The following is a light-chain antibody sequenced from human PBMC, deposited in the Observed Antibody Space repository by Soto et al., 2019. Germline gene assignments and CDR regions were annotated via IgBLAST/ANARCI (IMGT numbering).Light chain of an antibody. J-gene: IGKJ1*01. V-gene: IGKV3-11*01. CDR3: QQYGSSPRT. CDR1: QSVGSH. CDR2: DIS. Sequence: EIVLTQSPASLSLSPGERATLSCRASQSVGSHFAWYQQKPGQGPRLVIYDISKRATGIPARFSGSGFGTDFTLTISSLEPEDFAVYYCQQYGSSPRTFGQGTKVEIK.